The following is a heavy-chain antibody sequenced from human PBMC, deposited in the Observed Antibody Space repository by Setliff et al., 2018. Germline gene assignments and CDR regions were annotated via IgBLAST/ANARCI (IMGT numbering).Heavy chain of an antibody. CDR2: IDPGDSDT. V-gene: IGHV5-51*01. CDR3: ARYESSGYHYYYGMDV. CDR1: GSSFTSYW. Sequence: GESLKISCKGSGSSFTSYWIGWVRQMPGKGLEWMGIIDPGDSDTRYSPSFQGQVTIPADKSISTAYLQWSSLKASDTAMYYCARYESSGYHYYYGMDVWGQGTTVTVSS. D-gene: IGHD3-22*01. J-gene: IGHJ6*02.